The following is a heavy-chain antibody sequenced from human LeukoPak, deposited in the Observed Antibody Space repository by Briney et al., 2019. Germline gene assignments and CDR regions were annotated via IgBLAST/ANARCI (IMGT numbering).Heavy chain of an antibody. Sequence: KPGGSLRLSCAASRFTFSSYAMHWVRQAPGKGLEWVSSISGSSTYIYYADSVKGRFTISRDNSKNSLSLQMDSLRAEDTAVYYCAKLGPGGNGGIDDWGQGTLVTVSS. D-gene: IGHD4-23*01. J-gene: IGHJ4*02. CDR3: AKLGPGGNGGIDD. CDR1: RFTFSSYA. CDR2: ISGSSTYI. V-gene: IGHV3-21*01.